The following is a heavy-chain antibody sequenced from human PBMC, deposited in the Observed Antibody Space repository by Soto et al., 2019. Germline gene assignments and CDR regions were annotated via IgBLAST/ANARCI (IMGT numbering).Heavy chain of an antibody. Sequence: QVQLVQSGPEVKKPGSSVKVACESSGDTCRSYAMSCVRQAPGQGRAWMGVIIPFLRTPNYSQKLQGRVTITGDESTRATYMEMLGMGPPDTAIYVCEEGLCHTTACTHPSYAYDAMDVWGPGTTVTVSS. D-gene: IGHD1-1*01. V-gene: IGHV1-69*01. CDR1: GDTCRSYA. CDR3: EEGLCHTTACTHPSYAYDAMDV. J-gene: IGHJ6*01. CDR2: IIPFLRTP.